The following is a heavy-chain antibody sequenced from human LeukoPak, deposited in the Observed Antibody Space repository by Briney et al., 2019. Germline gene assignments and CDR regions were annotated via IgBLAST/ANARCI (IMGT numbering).Heavy chain of an antibody. J-gene: IGHJ4*02. CDR1: SGSISNSNFY. D-gene: IGHD1-26*01. CDR2: INHSGST. V-gene: IGHV4-39*07. Sequence: SETLSLTCTVSSGSISNSNFYWGWIRQPPGKGLEWIGEINHSGSTNYNPSLKSRVTISVDTSKNQFSLKLSSVTAADTAVYYCARKNPSGSYYFDYWGQGTLVTVSS. CDR3: ARKNPSGSYYFDY.